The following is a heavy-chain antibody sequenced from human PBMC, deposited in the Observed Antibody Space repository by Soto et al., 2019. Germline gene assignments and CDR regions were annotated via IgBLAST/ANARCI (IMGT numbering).Heavy chain of an antibody. J-gene: IGHJ3*02. CDR3: ARGAGRDGYNDAFDI. CDR2: INAGNGNT. V-gene: IGHV1-3*01. CDR1: GYTFTSYA. D-gene: IGHD5-12*01. Sequence: ASVKVSCKASGYTFTSYAMHWVRQAPGQRLEWMGWINAGNGNTKYSQKFQGRVTMTRDTSTSTVYMELSSLRSEDTAVYYCARGAGRDGYNDAFDIWGQGTMVTVSS.